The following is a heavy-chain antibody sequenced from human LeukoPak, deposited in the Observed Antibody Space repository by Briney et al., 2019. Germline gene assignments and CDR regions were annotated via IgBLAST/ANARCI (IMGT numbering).Heavy chain of an antibody. Sequence: SETLSLTCTVSGGSISSRNYYWGWIRQPPGKGLELIGSIYYSGSTYYNPSLKSRVTISVDTSKNQFSLKLISVTAADTAVYYCARAPTRINYYGSESNPLYYHYYYGMDVWGQGTTVTVSS. CDR3: ARAPTRINYYGSESNPLYYHYYYGMDV. J-gene: IGHJ6*02. CDR1: GGSISSRNYY. CDR2: IYYSGST. V-gene: IGHV4-39*01. D-gene: IGHD3-10*01.